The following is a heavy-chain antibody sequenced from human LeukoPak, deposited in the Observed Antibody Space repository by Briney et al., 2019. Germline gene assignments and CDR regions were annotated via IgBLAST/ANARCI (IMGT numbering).Heavy chain of an antibody. V-gene: IGHV4-4*07. CDR1: GGSISSYY. D-gene: IGHD3-22*01. J-gene: IGHJ2*01. Sequence: ASETLSLTCTVSGGSISSYYWSWIRQPAGKGLEWIGRIYTSGSTNYNPSLKSRVTMSVDTSKNQLSLKLSSVTAADTAVYYCARDDYYDSSGGPWYFDLWGRGTLVTVSS. CDR3: ARDDYYDSSGGPWYFDL. CDR2: IYTSGST.